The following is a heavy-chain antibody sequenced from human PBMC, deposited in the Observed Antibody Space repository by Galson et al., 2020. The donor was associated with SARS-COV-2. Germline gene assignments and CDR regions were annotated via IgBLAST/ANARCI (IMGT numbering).Heavy chain of an antibody. J-gene: IGHJ5*01. CDR1: GGSISSSDYH. D-gene: IGHD6-13*01. V-gene: IGHV4-30-4*01. Sequence: ASETLSLTCTVSGGSISSSDYHWSWIRQPPGKGLEWIGYIYYSGSTYYTPSLKSRVTISLDTSKNQFSLKLNSVTAADTAVYYCARLEYSSNWYDYWGQGTLVTVSS. CDR3: ARLEYSSNWYDY. CDR2: IYYSGST.